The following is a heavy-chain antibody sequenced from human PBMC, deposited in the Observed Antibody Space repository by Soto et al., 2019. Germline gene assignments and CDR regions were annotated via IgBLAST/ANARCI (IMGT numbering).Heavy chain of an antibody. V-gene: IGHV4-39*01. CDR3: ARQIGRGSWSLDH. D-gene: IGHD6-13*01. CDR1: GGSISSSDYW. CDR2: IYYTGST. Sequence: SETLSLTCTVSGGSISSSDYWWGWIRQPPGKGLERIGSIYYTGSTYYNPSLKSRVIISVDTSKNQFSLRLSSVTAADTAVYYCARQIGRGSWSLDHWGQGTLVTVSS. J-gene: IGHJ4*02.